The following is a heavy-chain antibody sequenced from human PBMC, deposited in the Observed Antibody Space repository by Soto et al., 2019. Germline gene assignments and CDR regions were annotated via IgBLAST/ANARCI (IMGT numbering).Heavy chain of an antibody. V-gene: IGHV4-31*03. CDR2: IFYSGAT. Sequence: QVQLQESGPGLVTPSQALSLTCSVSGGPISSGGYYWSWIRQHPGKGLEWIGYIFYSGATYYNPSLKSRSFISVDTSKNQFSLRLSSVTAADTAVYYYARVQPYDYGANSGWFDPWGQGTLVTVSA. D-gene: IGHD4-17*01. CDR3: ARVQPYDYGANSGWFDP. CDR1: GGPISSGGYY. J-gene: IGHJ5*02.